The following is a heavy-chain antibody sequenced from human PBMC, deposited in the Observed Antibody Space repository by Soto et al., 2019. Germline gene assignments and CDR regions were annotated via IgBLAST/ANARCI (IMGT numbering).Heavy chain of an antibody. V-gene: IGHV1-18*01. CDR3: VRDLDGSGAYYTDF. D-gene: IGHD3-10*01. CDR1: GYTFLNYG. Sequence: ASVKVSCKASGYTFLNYGITWVRQAPGQGLEWMGWISAYKTNIKYAQKFQGRVTLTTDTSTSTAYMELRSLRSDDTAIYYCVRDLDGSGAYYTDFWGQGTLVTVSS. CDR2: ISAYKTNI. J-gene: IGHJ4*02.